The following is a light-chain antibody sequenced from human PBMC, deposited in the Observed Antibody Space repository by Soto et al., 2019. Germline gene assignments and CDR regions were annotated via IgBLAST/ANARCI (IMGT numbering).Light chain of an antibody. CDR3: QQHGSSPRT. J-gene: IGKJ1*01. CDR2: GAS. V-gene: IGKV3-20*01. Sequence: EIVLTQSPGTLSLSPGERVTLYCRASQSVSSSYLAWYQQKPGQAPRLLLYGASRRATGIPDRFSGSGSGTDFTLTISRLEPEDFAVYYCQQHGSSPRTFGQGTKVEIK. CDR1: QSVSSSY.